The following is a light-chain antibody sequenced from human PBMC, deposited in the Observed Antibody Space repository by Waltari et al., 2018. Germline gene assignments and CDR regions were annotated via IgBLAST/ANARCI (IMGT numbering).Light chain of an antibody. CDR1: QSVSSY. CDR2: DAS. V-gene: IGKV3-11*01. J-gene: IGKJ2*01. Sequence: EIVLTQSPATLSLSPGERATLSCTASQSVSSYLAWYQQKPGQAPRLLIYDASNRATGIPARFSGSGSGTDFTLTISSLEPEDFAVYYCQQRSNWRYTFGQGTKLEIK. CDR3: QQRSNWRYT.